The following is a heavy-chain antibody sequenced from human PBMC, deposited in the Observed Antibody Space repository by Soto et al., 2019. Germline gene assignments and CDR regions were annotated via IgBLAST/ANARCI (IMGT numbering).Heavy chain of an antibody. V-gene: IGHV1-3*01. CDR2: INAGNGNT. CDR1: GYSFTDYH. D-gene: IGHD6-19*01. CDR3: ARSGYSSGWYHWYFDL. Sequence: ASVKVSCKASGYSFTDYHIHWVRQAPGQRLEWMGWINAGNGNTKYSQNFQGRVTITRDTSASTAYMELSSLRSDDTAVFYCARSGYSSGWYHWYFDLWGRGTLVTVSS. J-gene: IGHJ2*01.